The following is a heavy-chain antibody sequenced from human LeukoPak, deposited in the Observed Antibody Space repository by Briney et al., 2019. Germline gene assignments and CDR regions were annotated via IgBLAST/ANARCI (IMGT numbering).Heavy chain of an antibody. CDR1: GYTLIELP. J-gene: IGHJ4*02. Sequence: GASVKVSCKISGYTLIELPMHWVRQAPGKGLEWMGGFESEHGETIYAQKFQGRVTMTEDTSTDTAYMELSSLRSEDTAVYYCATVASYYDSSGYLDYWGQGTLVTVSS. V-gene: IGHV1-24*01. D-gene: IGHD3-22*01. CDR2: FESEHGET. CDR3: ATVASYYDSSGYLDY.